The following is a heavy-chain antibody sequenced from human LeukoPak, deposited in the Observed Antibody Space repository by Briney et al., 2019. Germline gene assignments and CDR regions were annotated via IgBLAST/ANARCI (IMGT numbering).Heavy chain of an antibody. V-gene: IGHV3-23*01. CDR1: GFTFSSYA. Sequence: GGSLRLSCAASGFTFSSYAMSWVRQAPGKGLEWVSTISGSGSGGSTYYADSVKGRFTISRDNSKNTLYLQMNSLRAEDTAVYYCAKSGYNRFDYWGQGTLVTVSS. CDR3: AKSGYNRFDY. D-gene: IGHD5-24*01. CDR2: ISGSGSGGST. J-gene: IGHJ4*02.